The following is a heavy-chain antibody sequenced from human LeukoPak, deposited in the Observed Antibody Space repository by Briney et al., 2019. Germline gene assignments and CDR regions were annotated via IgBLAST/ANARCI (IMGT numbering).Heavy chain of an antibody. CDR2: ISSSGDSA. V-gene: IGHV3-23*01. CDR1: GFTFSSYA. Sequence: GGSLRLSCAASGFTFSSYAMSWVRQAPGKGLEWVSLISSSGDSAYFADSVKGRFTISRDKSKNTLHLQMNSLKAEDTAVYYCPNPTSILAAAGFDCWGQGTRVTVSS. D-gene: IGHD6-13*01. J-gene: IGHJ4*02. CDR3: PNPTSILAAAGFDC.